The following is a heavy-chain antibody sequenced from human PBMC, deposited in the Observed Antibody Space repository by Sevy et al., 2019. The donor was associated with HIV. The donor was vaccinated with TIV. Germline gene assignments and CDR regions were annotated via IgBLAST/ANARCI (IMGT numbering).Heavy chain of an antibody. D-gene: IGHD6-6*01. J-gene: IGHJ4*02. CDR1: GFTFSSYG. V-gene: IGHV3-30*18. CDR2: ISYDGSNK. Sequence: GGSLRLSCAASGFTFSSYGMHWVRQAPGKGLEWVAVISYDGSNKYYADSVKGRFTISRDNSKNTLYLQRNSLRAEDTAVYYCAKDQVISSDCDYWGQGTLVTGSS. CDR3: AKDQVISSDCDY.